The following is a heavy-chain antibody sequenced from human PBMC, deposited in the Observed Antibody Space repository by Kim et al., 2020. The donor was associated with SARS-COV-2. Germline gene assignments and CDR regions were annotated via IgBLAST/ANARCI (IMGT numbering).Heavy chain of an antibody. CDR2: ISSDGSNK. V-gene: IGHV3-30*09. CDR1: GFTFSSYA. D-gene: IGHD6-13*01. Sequence: GGSLRLSCAASGFTFSSYAMNWVRQAPGKGLEWVAFISSDGSNKYYADSVKGRFAISRDNAKNTVYLQLNSLRVEDTAVYYCARDPHSGSRSWAGVVDY. J-gene: IGHJ4*01. CDR3: ARDPHSGSRSWAGVVDY.